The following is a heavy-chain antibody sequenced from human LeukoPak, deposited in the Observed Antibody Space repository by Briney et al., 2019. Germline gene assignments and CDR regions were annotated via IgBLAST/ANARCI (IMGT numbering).Heavy chain of an antibody. CDR1: GGSISSSNW. CDR3: ARETSQKGAHYMDV. D-gene: IGHD3-16*01. J-gene: IGHJ6*03. Sequence: PSETLSLTCAVSGGSISSSNWWSWVLQPPGKGLEWIGEIYHSGSTNYNPSLKSRVTISVDKSKNQFSLKLSSVTAADTAVYYCARETSQKGAHYMDVWGKGTTVTISS. V-gene: IGHV4-4*02. CDR2: IYHSGST.